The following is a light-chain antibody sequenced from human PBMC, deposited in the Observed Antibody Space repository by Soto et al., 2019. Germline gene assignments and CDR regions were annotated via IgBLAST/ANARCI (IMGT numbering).Light chain of an antibody. V-gene: IGKV3-11*01. J-gene: IGKJ4*01. Sequence: EIVLTQSPATLSLSLGERATLSCRASQSVSSYLAWYQQKPGQAPRLLIYDASNRATGIPARFSGSGSGTDFPLTISSLEPEDFAVYYCQQRSNWLTFGGGTKVDIK. CDR3: QQRSNWLT. CDR2: DAS. CDR1: QSVSSY.